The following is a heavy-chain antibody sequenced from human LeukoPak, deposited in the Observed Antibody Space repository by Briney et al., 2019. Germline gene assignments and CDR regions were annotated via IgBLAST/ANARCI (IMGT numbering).Heavy chain of an antibody. CDR1: GFTFSNYA. V-gene: IGHV3-30*04. D-gene: IGHD6-13*01. J-gene: IGHJ1*01. Sequence: GGSLRLSCAASGFTFSNYAMHWVRQAPGKGLEWVAVISYDGNNKYYADSVEGRFTISRDNSKNTLYLQMNSLRPEDTAVYYCAKPLSPYSSSSNGYFQHWGQGTLVTVSS. CDR3: AKPLSPYSSSSNGYFQH. CDR2: ISYDGNNK.